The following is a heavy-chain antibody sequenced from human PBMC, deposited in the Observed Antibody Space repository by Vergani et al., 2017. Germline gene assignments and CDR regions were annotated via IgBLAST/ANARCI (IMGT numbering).Heavy chain of an antibody. Sequence: VQMVESGGGLVKPGGSLRLSCVASGFTFSSYAMHWVRQAPGKGLEWVAVISYDGSNKYYADSVKGRFTISRDNSKNTLYLQMNSLRAEDTAVYYCARSDDSNEIQNAFDIWGQGTMVTVSS. V-gene: IGHV3-30-3*01. CDR3: ARSDDSNEIQNAFDI. J-gene: IGHJ3*02. CDR2: ISYDGSNK. CDR1: GFTFSSYA. D-gene: IGHD3-22*01.